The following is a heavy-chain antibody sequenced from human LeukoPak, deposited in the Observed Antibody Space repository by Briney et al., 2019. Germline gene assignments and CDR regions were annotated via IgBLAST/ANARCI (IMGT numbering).Heavy chain of an antibody. V-gene: IGHV3-11*01. D-gene: IGHD1-1*01. J-gene: IGHJ4*02. CDR1: GFPFSDYY. CDR3: AREQLREYGNIDY. CDR2: ISSGGVDL. Sequence: GGSLRLSCAASGFPFSDYYMGWIRQAPGKELEWVSYISSGGVDLWYGDSVKGRFTTSRDNARNSLYLRMDSLRADDTAVYYCAREQLREYGNIDYCGQGTLVTVSS.